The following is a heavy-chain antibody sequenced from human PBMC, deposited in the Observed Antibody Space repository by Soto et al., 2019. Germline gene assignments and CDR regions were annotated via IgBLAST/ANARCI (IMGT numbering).Heavy chain of an antibody. CDR1: GGSISSYY. J-gene: IGHJ3*02. Sequence: SETLSLTCTVSGGSISSYYWSWIRQPPGKGLEWIGYIHYSGSTNYNPSLKSRVTISVDTSKNQFSLKLSSVTAADTAVYYCARRQWPEDDAFDIWGQGTMVTVSS. D-gene: IGHD6-19*01. CDR2: IHYSGST. CDR3: ARRQWPEDDAFDI. V-gene: IGHV4-59*08.